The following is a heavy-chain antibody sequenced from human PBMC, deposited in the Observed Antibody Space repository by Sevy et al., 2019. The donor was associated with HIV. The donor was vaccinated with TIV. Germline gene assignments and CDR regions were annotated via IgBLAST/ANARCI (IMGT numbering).Heavy chain of an antibody. CDR3: ATTKDYYDSSRYPFDY. CDR2: FDPEDGKT. J-gene: IGHJ4*02. CDR1: GHTLSEFA. V-gene: IGHV1-24*01. D-gene: IGHD3-22*01. Sequence: ASVKVSCKVSGHTLSEFAMHWVRLAPGKGLEWMGTFDPEDGKTLHAQKFQGRVTMTEDTSTDTAYMEVNNLRSEDTAVYYCATTKDYYDSSRYPFDYWGQGTLVTVSS.